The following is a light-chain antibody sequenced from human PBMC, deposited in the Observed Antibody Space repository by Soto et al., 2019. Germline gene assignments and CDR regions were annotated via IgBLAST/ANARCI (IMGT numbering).Light chain of an antibody. V-gene: IGLV2-23*01. Sequence: QSALAQPASVSGSPGQSINISCTGTSSDVGSYDVVSWYQQHPGKASKLIIYEGTKRPPGVSNRLSGSKSGNTASLTISGLQAEDEADYYCCSSAGSRILSWVFGGGTKVTVL. CDR3: CSSAGSRILSWV. CDR2: EGT. CDR1: SSDVGSYDV. J-gene: IGLJ3*02.